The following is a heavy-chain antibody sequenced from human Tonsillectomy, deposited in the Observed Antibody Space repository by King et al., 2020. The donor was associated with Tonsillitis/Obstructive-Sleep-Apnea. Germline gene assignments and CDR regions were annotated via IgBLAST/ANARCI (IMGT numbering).Heavy chain of an antibody. CDR3: AKAETSTVAGALGY. V-gene: IGHV3-30*18. J-gene: IGHJ4*02. CDR2: ISYDGSNK. Sequence: VQLVESGGGVVQPGRSLRLSCAASGFTFSSYGMHWVRQAPGKGLEWVAVISYDGSNKYYADSVKGRFTISRDNSKNPLYLQMNSLRAEDTAVYYCAKAETSTVAGALGYWGQGTLVTVSS. D-gene: IGHD6-19*01. CDR1: GFTFSSYG.